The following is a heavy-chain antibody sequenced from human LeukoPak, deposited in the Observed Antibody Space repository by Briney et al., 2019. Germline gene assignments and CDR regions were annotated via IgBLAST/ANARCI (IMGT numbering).Heavy chain of an antibody. CDR2: MNPNSGNT. J-gene: IGHJ5*02. CDR1: GYTFTSYD. Sequence: ASVKVSCKASGYTFTSYDINWVRQATGQGLEWMGWMNPNSGNTGYAQKFQGRVTMTRNTSMSTAYMELSSLRSEDTAVYYCARGPDRITMVRGVIVNWFDPWGQGTLVTVSS. CDR3: ARGPDRITMVRGVIVNWFDP. V-gene: IGHV1-8*01. D-gene: IGHD3-10*01.